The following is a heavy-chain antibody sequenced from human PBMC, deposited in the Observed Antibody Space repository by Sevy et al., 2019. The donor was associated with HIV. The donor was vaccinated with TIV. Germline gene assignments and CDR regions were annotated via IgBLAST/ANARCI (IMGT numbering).Heavy chain of an antibody. CDR1: GFTFGDYA. J-gene: IGHJ5*02. CDR2: IRNKAYDGTT. CDR3: TRDPTEGIAVAGNWYDP. Sequence: SLRLSCKASGFTFGDYAMSWLRQAPGKGLEWVGFIRNKAYDGTTEYAASVKGRFTISRDDSKSIAYLQMNSLKTEDTAVYYCTRDPTEGIAVAGNWYDPWGQGTLVTVSS. D-gene: IGHD6-19*01. V-gene: IGHV3-49*03.